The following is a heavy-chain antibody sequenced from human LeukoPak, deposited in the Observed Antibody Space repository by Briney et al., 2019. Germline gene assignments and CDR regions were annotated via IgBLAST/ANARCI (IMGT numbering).Heavy chain of an antibody. D-gene: IGHD3-22*01. Sequence: GGSLRLSCAASGFTFSSSAMSWVRQAPGKGLEWVSAISNNGGYTYYADSVQGRFTISRDNSKSTLCLQMNSLRAEDTAVYYCGTVQDTYYYDSSVGWGQGTLVTVSS. CDR1: GFTFSSSA. CDR2: ISNNGGYT. J-gene: IGHJ4*02. CDR3: GTVQDTYYYDSSVG. V-gene: IGHV3-23*01.